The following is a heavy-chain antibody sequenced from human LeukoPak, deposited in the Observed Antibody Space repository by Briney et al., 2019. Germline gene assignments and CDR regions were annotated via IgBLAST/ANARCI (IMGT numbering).Heavy chain of an antibody. CDR3: AKDTDSGGSYYFDY. V-gene: IGHV3-23*01. CDR2: IGPSGDKT. D-gene: IGHD3-22*01. CDR1: GFTFNIHG. J-gene: IGHJ4*02. Sequence: GGSLRLSCAASGFTFNIHGMNWVRQAPGKGPEWVSGIGPSGDKTYYADSVKGRFTISRDNSENTVYLQMNSLRAEDTAVYYCAKDTDSGGSYYFDYWGQGTLVTVSS.